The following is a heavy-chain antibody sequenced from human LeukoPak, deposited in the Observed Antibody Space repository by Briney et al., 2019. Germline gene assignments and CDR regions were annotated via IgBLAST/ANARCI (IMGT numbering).Heavy chain of an antibody. V-gene: IGHV3-23*01. CDR3: AKIPPITEAYYFDY. J-gene: IGHJ4*02. Sequence: PSETLSLTCTVSGGSISSYYWSWVRQAPGKGLEWVSAISGSGGSTYYADSVKGRFTISRDNSKNTLYLQMNSLRAEDTAVYYCAKIPPITEAYYFDYWGQGTLVTVSS. CDR1: GGSISSYY. D-gene: IGHD5-24*01. CDR2: ISGSGGST.